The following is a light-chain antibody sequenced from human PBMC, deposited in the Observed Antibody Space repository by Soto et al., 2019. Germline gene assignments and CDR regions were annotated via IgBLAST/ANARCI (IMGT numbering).Light chain of an antibody. V-gene: IGKV3-15*01. CDR1: QTLSDN. J-gene: IGKJ1*01. CDR2: GAS. Sequence: DIVLTQSPATLSVSPGERATLSCRTSQTLSDNLAWYQQSPGQAPRLLIYGASTRATGVPARFSGGGSGTEFTLTISSLQSEDFAVYYCHQYNNWRTFGQGTKVEIK. CDR3: HQYNNWRT.